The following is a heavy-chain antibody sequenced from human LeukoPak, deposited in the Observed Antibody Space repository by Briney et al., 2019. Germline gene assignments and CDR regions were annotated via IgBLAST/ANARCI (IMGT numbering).Heavy chain of an antibody. D-gene: IGHD6-13*01. J-gene: IGHJ4*02. CDR3: ARLGIAAARSPYDY. CDR1: GYTFTGYY. Sequence: GASVKVSCKASGYTFTGYYMHWVRQAPGQGLEWMGWINPNSGGTNYAQKFQGRVTMTRDTSISTAYMELSRLRSDDTAVYYCARLGIAAARSPYDYWGQGTLVTVSS. CDR2: INPNSGGT. V-gene: IGHV1-2*02.